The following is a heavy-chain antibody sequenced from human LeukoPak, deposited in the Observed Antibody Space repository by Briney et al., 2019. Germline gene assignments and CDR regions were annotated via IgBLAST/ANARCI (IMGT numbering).Heavy chain of an antibody. D-gene: IGHD2-2*02. CDR3: ARDRYCSSTSCYTYYYYGMDV. Sequence: SVKVSCKASGGTFSSYAISWVRQAPGQGLEWMGGIIPIFGTANYAQKFQGRVTITADESTSTAYMELSSLRSEDTAVYYCARDRYCSSTSCYTYYYYGMDVWGQGTTVTVSS. V-gene: IGHV1-69*01. CDR1: GGTFSSYA. J-gene: IGHJ6*02. CDR2: IIPIFGTA.